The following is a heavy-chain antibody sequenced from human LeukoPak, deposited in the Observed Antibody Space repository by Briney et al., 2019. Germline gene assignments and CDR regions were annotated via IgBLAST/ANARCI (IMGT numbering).Heavy chain of an antibody. CDR1: GFTFGDYA. V-gene: IGHV3-49*04. CDR3: TRDQTPYY. CDR2: IRSKIYGGTP. J-gene: IGHJ4*02. Sequence: GGSLRLSCTASGFTFGDYAMTWVRQAPGKGLEWVGFIRSKIYGGTPEYAASVKGGFTISRDDSKGIAYLQMDSLKTEDTAVYYCTRDQTPYYWGQGTLVTVSS.